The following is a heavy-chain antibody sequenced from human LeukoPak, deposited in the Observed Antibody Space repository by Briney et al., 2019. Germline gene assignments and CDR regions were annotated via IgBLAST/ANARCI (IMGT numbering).Heavy chain of an antibody. V-gene: IGHV1-69*05. CDR3: ARESRPTSFDWLLPNFDY. CDR1: GYTFTSYY. J-gene: IGHJ4*02. D-gene: IGHD3-9*01. CDR2: IIPIFGTA. Sequence: PGASVKVSCKASGYTFTSYYMHWVRQAPGQGLEWMGGIIPIFGTANYAQKFQGRVTITTDESTSTAYMELSSLRSEDTAVYYCARESRPTSFDWLLPNFDYWGQGTLVTVSS.